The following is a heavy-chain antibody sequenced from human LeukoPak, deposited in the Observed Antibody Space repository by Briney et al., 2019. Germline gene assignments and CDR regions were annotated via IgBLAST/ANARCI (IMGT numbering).Heavy chain of an antibody. CDR1: GYTFTSYG. Sequence: GASVKVSCKASGYTFTSYGISWVRQAPGQGLEWMGWISAYNGNTNYAQKLQGRVTMTTDTSTSTAYMELRSLRSDDTAVYYCARVGFDYDFWSGYYLLRYGMDVWGQGTTVTVSS. D-gene: IGHD3-3*01. CDR3: ARVGFDYDFWSGYYLLRYGMDV. V-gene: IGHV1-18*01. J-gene: IGHJ6*02. CDR2: ISAYNGNT.